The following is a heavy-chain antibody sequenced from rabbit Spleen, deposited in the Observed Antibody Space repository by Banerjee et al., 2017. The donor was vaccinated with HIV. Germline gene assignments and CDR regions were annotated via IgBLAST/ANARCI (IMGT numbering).Heavy chain of an antibody. V-gene: IGHV1S45*01. Sequence: QEQLEESGGDLVKPGASLTLTCTASGFSFSSSDYMCWVRQAPGKGLEWIGCIYTGNDKTYYASWAKGRLTISKTSSTTVTLQMTSLTVADTATYFCVRDAGSNAYIDGYFNLWGQGTLVTVS. CDR2: IYTGNDKT. CDR1: GFSFSSSDY. J-gene: IGHJ4*01. D-gene: IGHD4-2*01. CDR3: VRDAGSNAYIDGYFNL.